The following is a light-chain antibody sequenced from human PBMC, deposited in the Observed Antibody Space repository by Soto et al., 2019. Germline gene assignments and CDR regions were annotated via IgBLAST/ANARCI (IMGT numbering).Light chain of an antibody. CDR1: QSLGHSNGNTF. CDR3: MQALQTPYT. Sequence: DIVMTQSPLSLPVTPGEPASISCRSSQSLGHSNGNTFFDWYLQKPGQSPQLLIYWGSNRASGVPDRFSGSGSGTDFTLKITRVEAEDVGVYYCMQALQTPYTFGQGTKLEIK. V-gene: IGKV2-28*01. CDR2: WGS. J-gene: IGKJ2*01.